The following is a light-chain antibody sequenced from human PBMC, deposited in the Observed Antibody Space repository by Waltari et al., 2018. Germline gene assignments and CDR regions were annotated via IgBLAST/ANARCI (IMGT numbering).Light chain of an antibody. J-gene: IGLJ2*01. V-gene: IGLV2-23*01. CDR3: CSYASGSTII. CDR2: EGS. Sequence: QSALTQPASVSGSPGQSITISCTGTSNDVGSYNLVSWYQRHPGKAPELLIYEGSKRPSGVSNRVSDSKSGNTASLTSSGLQAEDEADYFCCSYASGSTIIVGGGTKLTVL. CDR1: SNDVGSYNL.